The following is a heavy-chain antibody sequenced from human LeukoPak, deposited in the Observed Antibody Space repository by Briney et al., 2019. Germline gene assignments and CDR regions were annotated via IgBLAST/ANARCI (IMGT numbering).Heavy chain of an antibody. D-gene: IGHD6-19*01. Sequence: GGSLRLSCVVSGFTLSTYSINWVRQAPGKGLEWVSSISSKSRYIYYADSVKGRFTISRDNAKNSLSLQMNSLRAEDTAVYYCARDRSGGYSSGWYGGSFDYWGQGTLVTVSS. CDR3: ARDRSGGYSSGWYGGSFDY. V-gene: IGHV3-21*01. J-gene: IGHJ4*02. CDR1: GFTLSTYS. CDR2: ISSKSRYI.